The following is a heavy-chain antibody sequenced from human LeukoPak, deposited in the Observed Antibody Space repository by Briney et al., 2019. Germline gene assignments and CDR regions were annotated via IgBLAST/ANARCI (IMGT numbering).Heavy chain of an antibody. CDR2: ISGSGGST. J-gene: IGHJ4*02. V-gene: IGHV3-23*01. Sequence: GGSLRLSCAASGFTFSSYGMSWVRQAPGKGLEWVSAISGSGGSTYYADSVKGRFTISRDNSKNTLYLQMNSLRAEDTAVYYCAKAYFTMVRGLYLGVKPSDGYWGQGTLVTVSS. CDR3: AKAYFTMVRGLYLGVKPSDGY. CDR1: GFTFSSYG. D-gene: IGHD3-10*01.